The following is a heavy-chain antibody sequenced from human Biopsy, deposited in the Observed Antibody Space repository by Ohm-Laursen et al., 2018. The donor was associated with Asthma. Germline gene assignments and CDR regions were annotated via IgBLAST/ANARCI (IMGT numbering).Heavy chain of an antibody. CDR3: AKVDPYSGYYFRVGARLLWFDP. Sequence: SSVKVSCKASGYTFSSFGISWVRQAPGQGLDWMGWISVYNGDTDYAQKLQGRVTMTTDTSTSTAYMELRSLRSDGTAVYYCAKVDPYSGYYFRVGARLLWFDPWGQGTLVTVSS. J-gene: IGHJ5*02. CDR2: ISVYNGDT. D-gene: IGHD5-12*01. CDR1: GYTFSSFG. V-gene: IGHV1-18*01.